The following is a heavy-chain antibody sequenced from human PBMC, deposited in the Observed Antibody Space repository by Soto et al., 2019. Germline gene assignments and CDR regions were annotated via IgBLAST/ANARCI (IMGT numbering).Heavy chain of an antibody. J-gene: IGHJ6*02. Sequence: QVQLVESGGGVVQPGRSLRLSCAASGFTFSGCVMHWVRQAPGEGLEWVAIVSKDGSNKYYADSVKGRFIISRDNSKNTLFLQMNSLRVEDTAVYFCARDQFSSTSTKSMDVWGQGTTVTVSS. D-gene: IGHD6-13*01. CDR2: VSKDGSNK. CDR1: GFTFSGCV. V-gene: IGHV3-33*01. CDR3: ARDQFSSTSTKSMDV.